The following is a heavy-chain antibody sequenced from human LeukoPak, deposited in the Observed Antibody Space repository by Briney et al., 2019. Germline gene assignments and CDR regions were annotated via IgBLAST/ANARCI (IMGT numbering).Heavy chain of an antibody. V-gene: IGHV1-18*01. CDR3: ARGGIAAAGTYEDY. D-gene: IGHD6-13*01. Sequence: ASVKVSCKASGYTFTSYGISWVRQAHGQGLEGMGWISAYNGNTNDAQKLQGRVTMTTDTSTSTAYMELRSLRSDDTAVYYCARGGIAAAGTYEDYWGQGTLVTVSS. CDR1: GYTFTSYG. CDR2: ISAYNGNT. J-gene: IGHJ4*02.